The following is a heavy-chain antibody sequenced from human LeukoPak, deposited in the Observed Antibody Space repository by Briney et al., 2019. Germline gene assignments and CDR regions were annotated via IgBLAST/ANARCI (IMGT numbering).Heavy chain of an antibody. CDR1: GFTFSSYS. D-gene: IGHD6-19*01. CDR2: ISSSSSYI. J-gene: IGHJ3*02. CDR3: ARDRAYSSGWHSDAFDI. Sequence: PGGSLRLSCAASGFTFSSYSMNWVRQAPGKGLEWVSSISSSSSYIYYADSVKGRFTISRDNAKNSLYLQMNSLRAEDTAVYYCARDRAYSSGWHSDAFDIWGQGTMVTASS. V-gene: IGHV3-21*01.